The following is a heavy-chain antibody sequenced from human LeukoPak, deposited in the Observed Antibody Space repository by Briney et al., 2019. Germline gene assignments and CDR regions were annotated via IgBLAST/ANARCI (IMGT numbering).Heavy chain of an antibody. Sequence: GGSLRLSCAASGFTFSSYIMNWVRQAPGKGLEWVSYISSSSSTIYYADSVKGRFTLSRDNAKNSLYLQMNSLRAEDTAVYYCASTGRYCTSTSYSNYFHYWGQGTLVTVSS. V-gene: IGHV3-48*04. D-gene: IGHD2-2*01. J-gene: IGHJ4*02. CDR2: ISSSSSTI. CDR3: ASTGRYCTSTSYSNYFHY. CDR1: GFTFSSYI.